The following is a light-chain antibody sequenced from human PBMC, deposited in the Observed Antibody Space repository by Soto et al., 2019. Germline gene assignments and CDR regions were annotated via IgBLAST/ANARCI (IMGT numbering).Light chain of an antibody. CDR1: QTISSW. V-gene: IGKV1-5*03. CDR2: KAS. Sequence: DIQVTISPSTVSGSVGDRVTITCRASQTISSWLAWYQQKPGKAPKLLIYKASTLKSGVPSRFSGSGSGTEFTLTISSLQPDDFATYYCQHYNSYSEAFGHGTKVDIK. CDR3: QHYNSYSEA. J-gene: IGKJ1*01.